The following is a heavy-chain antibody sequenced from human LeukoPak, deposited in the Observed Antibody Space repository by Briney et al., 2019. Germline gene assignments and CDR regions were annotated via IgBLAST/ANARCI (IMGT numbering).Heavy chain of an antibody. CDR1: GGTFSSYA. Sequence: SVKVSCKASGGTFSSYAISWVRQAPGQGLEWMGWIIPILGIANYAQKFQGRVTITADKSTSTAYMELSSLRSEDTAVYYCARDVPAANGESKGIFDYWGQGTLVTVSS. CDR2: IIPILGIA. J-gene: IGHJ4*02. V-gene: IGHV1-69*10. CDR3: ARDVPAANGESKGIFDY. D-gene: IGHD2-2*01.